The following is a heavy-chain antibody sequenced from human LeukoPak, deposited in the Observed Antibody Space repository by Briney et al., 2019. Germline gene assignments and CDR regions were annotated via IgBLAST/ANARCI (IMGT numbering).Heavy chain of an antibody. D-gene: IGHD6-19*01. CDR2: IYTSGST. J-gene: IGHJ6*03. Sequence: SETLSLTCAASGYSISSGYYWSWIRQPAGKGLEWIGRIYTSGSTNYNPSLKSRVTMSVDTSKNQFSLKLSSVTAADTAVYYCARDLGSQQWLVHYHYYYYMDVWGKGTTVTVSS. V-gene: IGHV4-4*07. CDR1: GYSISSGYY. CDR3: ARDLGSQQWLVHYHYYYYMDV.